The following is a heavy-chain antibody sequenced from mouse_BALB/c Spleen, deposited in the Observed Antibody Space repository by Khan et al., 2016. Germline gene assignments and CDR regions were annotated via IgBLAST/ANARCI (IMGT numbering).Heavy chain of an antibody. CDR3: ASYYGSSYDYVDY. D-gene: IGHD1-1*01. V-gene: IGHV1-87*01. J-gene: IGHJ2*01. Sequence: VQLQESGAELARPGASVKLSCKASGYTFTSYWMQWVKQRPGQGLEWIGAIYPGDGDTRYTQKFKGKATLTADKSSSSAYMQLSSLASEDSAVYDCASYYGSSYDYVDYWGQGTTLTVSS. CDR2: IYPGDGDT. CDR1: GYTFTSYW.